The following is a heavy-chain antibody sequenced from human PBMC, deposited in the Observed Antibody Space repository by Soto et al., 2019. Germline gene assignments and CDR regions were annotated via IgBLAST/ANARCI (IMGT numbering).Heavy chain of an antibody. V-gene: IGHV3-11*01. CDR1: GFPFSTYW. D-gene: IGHD2-15*01. CDR2: ISSSGSTI. J-gene: IGHJ4*02. Sequence: PGGSLRLSCAASGFPFSTYWMSWVRQAPGKGLEWVSYISSSGSTIYYADSVKGRFTISRDNAKNSLYLQMNSLRAEDTAVYYCARDRPSWRHVWGQGTLVTVSS. CDR3: ARDRPSWRHV.